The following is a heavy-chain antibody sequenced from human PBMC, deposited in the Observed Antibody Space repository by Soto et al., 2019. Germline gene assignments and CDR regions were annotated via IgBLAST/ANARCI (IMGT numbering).Heavy chain of an antibody. CDR3: AKEASQGDDDFWSGYYFDY. V-gene: IGHV3-30*18. Sequence: PGGSLRLSCAASGFTFSSYGMHWVRQAPGKGLEWVAVISYDGSNKYYADSVKGRFTISRDNSKNTLYLQMNSLRAEDTAVYYCAKEASQGDDDFWSGYYFDYWGQGTLVTAPQ. CDR2: ISYDGSNK. J-gene: IGHJ4*02. D-gene: IGHD3-3*01. CDR1: GFTFSSYG.